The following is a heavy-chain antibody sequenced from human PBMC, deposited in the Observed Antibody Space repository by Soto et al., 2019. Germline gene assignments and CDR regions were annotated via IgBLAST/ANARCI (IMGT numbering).Heavy chain of an antibody. D-gene: IGHD5-18*01. CDR2: ISYDGSDK. V-gene: IGHV3-30*18. CDR3: EKTGEYNYGLDVFDI. J-gene: IGHJ3*02. Sequence: QVQLVESGGGVVQPGRSLRLSCAASGSTFSSYGMNWVRQAPGKGLEWVAVISYDGSDKYYADSVKGRLTISRDNSKNTLYLKRTTLRVEDRVVFYCEKTGEYNYGLDVFDIWGKGKMAPVSS. CDR1: GSTFSSYG.